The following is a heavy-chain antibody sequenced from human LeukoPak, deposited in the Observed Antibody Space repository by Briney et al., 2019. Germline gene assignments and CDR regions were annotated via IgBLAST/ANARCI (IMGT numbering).Heavy chain of an antibody. J-gene: IGHJ4*02. CDR2: INHSGST. D-gene: IGHD3-22*01. Sequence: PSETLSLTCAVYGGSFSGYYWSWIRQPPGKGLEWIGEINHSGSTNYNPSLKSRVTISVDTSKNQFSLKLSSVTAAGTAVYYCARGGYYYDSSGSDFDYWGQGTLVTVSS. CDR3: ARGGYYYDSSGSDFDY. CDR1: GGSFSGYY. V-gene: IGHV4-34*01.